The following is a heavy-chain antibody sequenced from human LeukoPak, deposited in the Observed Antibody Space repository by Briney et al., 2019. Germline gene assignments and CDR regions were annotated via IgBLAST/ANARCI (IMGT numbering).Heavy chain of an antibody. J-gene: IGHJ4*02. V-gene: IGHV4-4*09. Sequence: SETLSLTSTVSGGSISSYYWSWIRQPPGKGLEWIGYIYTSGSTNYNPSLKSRVTISVDTSKNQFSLKLSSVTAADTAVYYCARVQVAAAAYYFDYWGQGTLVTVSS. CDR1: GGSISSYY. D-gene: IGHD6-13*01. CDR3: ARVQVAAAAYYFDY. CDR2: IYTSGST.